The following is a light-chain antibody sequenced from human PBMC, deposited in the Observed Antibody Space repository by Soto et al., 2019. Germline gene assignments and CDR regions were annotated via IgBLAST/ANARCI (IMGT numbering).Light chain of an antibody. CDR1: QTITTW. J-gene: IGKJ1*01. CDR2: DAS. V-gene: IGKV1-5*01. CDR3: QQYSDYSRT. Sequence: DIRVTQSPPTLSASVGDRVTITSRASQTITTWMAWYQQKPGKAPKLLVYDASTLQSGVATRFSGSGSGTEFTLIISGLQPEDSATYYCQQYSDYSRTFGQGTKVDIK.